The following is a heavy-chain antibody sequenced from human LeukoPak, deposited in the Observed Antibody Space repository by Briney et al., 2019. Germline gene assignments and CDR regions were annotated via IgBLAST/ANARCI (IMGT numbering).Heavy chain of an antibody. CDR1: GFTFSSYT. D-gene: IGHD4-17*01. J-gene: IGHJ4*02. CDR3: ARDRKDYGDFHYFDY. V-gene: IGHV3-21*01. Sequence: KSGGSLRLSCAASGFTFSSYTMHWIRQAPGKGLEWVSSISGSNSYIFYADSVKGRFTVSRDNAKDSLYLQMNSLRAEDTAVYYCARDRKDYGDFHYFDYWGQGTLVTVSS. CDR2: ISGSNSYI.